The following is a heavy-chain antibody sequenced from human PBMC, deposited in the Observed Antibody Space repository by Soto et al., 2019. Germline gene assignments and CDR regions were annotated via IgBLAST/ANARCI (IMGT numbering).Heavy chain of an antibody. V-gene: IGHV4-30-2*01. Sequence: PSETLSLTCAVSGGSISSGGYSWSWIRQPPGKGLEWIGYIYHSGSTYYNPSLKSRVTISVDRSKNQFSLKLSSVTAADTAVYYCARGAGTTYYYYGMDVWGQGTSLTVSS. CDR2: IYHSGST. D-gene: IGHD1-7*01. J-gene: IGHJ6*02. CDR1: GGSISSGGYS. CDR3: ARGAGTTYYYYGMDV.